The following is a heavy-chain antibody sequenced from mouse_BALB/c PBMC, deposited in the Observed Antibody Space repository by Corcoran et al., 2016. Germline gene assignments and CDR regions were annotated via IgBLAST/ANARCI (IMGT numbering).Heavy chain of an antibody. V-gene: IGHV9-3-1*01. D-gene: IGHD3-1*01. Sequence: QIQLVQSGPELKKPGETVKISCKASGYTFTNYGMNWVKQAPGKGLKWMGWINTYTGEPTYADDFKGRFAFSLETSASTAYLQINNLKNGDTATYFCARSISSGFAWFAYWGQGTLVTVSA. CDR1: GYTFTNYG. CDR3: ARSISSGFAWFAY. J-gene: IGHJ3*01. CDR2: INTYTGEP.